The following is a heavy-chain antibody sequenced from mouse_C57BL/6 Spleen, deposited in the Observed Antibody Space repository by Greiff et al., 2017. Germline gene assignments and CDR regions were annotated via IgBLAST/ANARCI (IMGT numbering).Heavy chain of an antibody. D-gene: IGHD1-1*01. Sequence: EVKLVESGGGLVKPGGSLKLSCAASGFTFSSYAMSWVRQTPEKRLEWVATISDGGSYTYYPDNVKGRFTISRDNAKNNLYLQMSHLKSEDTAMYYCARYYYGSSWYIDVWGTGTTVTVSS. J-gene: IGHJ1*03. CDR1: GFTFSSYA. CDR3: ARYYYGSSWYIDV. V-gene: IGHV5-4*03. CDR2: ISDGGSYT.